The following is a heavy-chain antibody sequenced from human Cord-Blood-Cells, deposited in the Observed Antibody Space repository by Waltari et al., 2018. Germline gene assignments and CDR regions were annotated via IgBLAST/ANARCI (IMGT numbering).Heavy chain of an antibody. D-gene: IGHD2-15*01. J-gene: IGHJ3*02. CDR3: ARKGLRRAFDI. CDR2: INHSGST. Sequence: QVQLQQWGAGLFKPSETLSLTCAVYGGSFSGYYWSWIRQPPGKGLEWIGEINHSGSTNYNPSLKSRVTISVDTSKNQFSLKLSSVTAADTAVYYCARKGLRRAFDIWGQGTMVTVSS. CDR1: GGSFSGYY. V-gene: IGHV4-34*01.